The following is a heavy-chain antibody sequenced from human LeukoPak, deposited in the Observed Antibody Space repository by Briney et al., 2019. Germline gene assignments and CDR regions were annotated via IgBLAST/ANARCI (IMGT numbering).Heavy chain of an antibody. D-gene: IGHD6-13*01. CDR1: GYTFTSYY. CDR2: INPSGGST. J-gene: IGHJ6*03. V-gene: IGHV1-46*01. CDR3: ARFAYSSSWYGYYYYYMDV. Sequence: ASVKVSCKASGYTFTSYYMHWVRQAPGQGLEWMGIINPSGGSTSYAQKFQGRVTMTRDMSTSTVYMELSSLRSEDTAVYYCARFAYSSSWYGYYYYYMDVWGKGTTVTVSS.